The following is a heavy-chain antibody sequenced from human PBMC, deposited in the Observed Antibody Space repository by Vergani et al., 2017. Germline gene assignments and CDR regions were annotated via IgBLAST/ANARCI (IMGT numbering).Heavy chain of an antibody. CDR2: ISWDGGST. CDR3: AKESVDDNLTGYNDAFDI. CDR1: GFTFDDYT. V-gene: IGHV3-43*01. J-gene: IGHJ3*02. Sequence: EVQLVESGGVVVQPGGPLRLPCAASGFTFDDYTMHWVRQAPGKGLEWVSLISWDGGSTYYADSVKGRFTISRDNSKNSLYLQMNSLRTEDTALYYCAKESVDDNLTGYNDAFDIWGQGTMVTVSS. D-gene: IGHD3-9*01.